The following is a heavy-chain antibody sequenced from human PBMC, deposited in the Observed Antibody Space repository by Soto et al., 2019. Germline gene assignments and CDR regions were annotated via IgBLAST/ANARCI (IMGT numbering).Heavy chain of an antibody. CDR1: GFTFSSYA. CDR3: ARAAYYYDSSGHNWFDP. V-gene: IGHV3-30-3*01. CDR2: ISYDGSNK. D-gene: IGHD3-22*01. Sequence: ESGGGVVQPGRSLRLSCAASGFTFSSYAMHWVRQAPGKGLEWVAVISYDGSNKYYADSVKGRFTISRDNSKNTLYLQMNSLRAEDTAVYYCARAAYYYDSSGHNWFDPWGQGTLVTVSS. J-gene: IGHJ5*02.